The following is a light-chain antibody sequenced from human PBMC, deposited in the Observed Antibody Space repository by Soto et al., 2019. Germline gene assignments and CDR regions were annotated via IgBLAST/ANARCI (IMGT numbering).Light chain of an antibody. J-gene: IGLJ2*01. V-gene: IGLV2-14*01. CDR3: SSYTSRSTLV. CDR1: SSDVGGYNY. CDR2: DVS. Sequence: QSALTQPASVSGSPGQSITISCTGTSSDVGGYNYVSWYQQHPGTAPKVVIYDVSSRPSGVSNRFSGSKSGNTASLTISGLQAEDEADYYCSSYTSRSTLVFGGGTKVTVL.